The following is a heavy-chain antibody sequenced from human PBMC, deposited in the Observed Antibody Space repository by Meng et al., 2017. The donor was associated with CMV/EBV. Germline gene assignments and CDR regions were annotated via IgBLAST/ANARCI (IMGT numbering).Heavy chain of an antibody. J-gene: IGHJ4*02. CDR1: GGSISSGSYY. V-gene: IGHV4-61*02. CDR3: ASVQGLGVS. D-gene: IGHD1-1*01. Sequence: QLQLQQRGGRLLMPSQTLSITCTVPGGSISSGSYYWSWIRQPAGKGLEWIGRIYTSGSTNYNPSLKSRVTISVDTSKNQFSLKLSSVTAADTAVYYCASVQGLGVSWGQGTLVTVSS. CDR2: IYTSGST.